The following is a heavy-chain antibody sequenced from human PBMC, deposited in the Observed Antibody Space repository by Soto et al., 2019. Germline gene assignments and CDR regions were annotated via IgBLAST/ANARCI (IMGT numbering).Heavy chain of an antibody. CDR1: GGSFSGYY. Sequence: SETLSLTCAVYGGSFSGYYWTWIRQPPGQGLEWIGEINHSGSTNYNPSLKSRVTISVDTSKNQFSLKLSSVTAADTAASYCERGKVFWNGYYRRLDRWGQGTLVTVSS. CDR2: INHSGST. D-gene: IGHD3-3*01. V-gene: IGHV4-34*01. J-gene: IGHJ5*02. CDR3: ERGKVFWNGYYRRLDR.